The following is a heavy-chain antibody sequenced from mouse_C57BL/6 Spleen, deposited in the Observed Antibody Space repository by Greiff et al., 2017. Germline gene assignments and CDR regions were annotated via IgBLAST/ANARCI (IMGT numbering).Heavy chain of an antibody. CDR3: TGSSGYDYYAMDY. CDR2: IRLKSDNYAT. V-gene: IGHV6-3*01. D-gene: IGHD3-2*02. J-gene: IGHJ4*01. Sequence: EVKVVESGGGLVQPGGSMKLSCVASGFTFSNYWMNWVRQSPEKGLEWVAQIRLKSDNYATHYAESVKGRFTISRDDSKSSVYLQMNNLRAEDTGIYYCTGSSGYDYYAMDYWGQGTSVTVSS. CDR1: GFTFSNYW.